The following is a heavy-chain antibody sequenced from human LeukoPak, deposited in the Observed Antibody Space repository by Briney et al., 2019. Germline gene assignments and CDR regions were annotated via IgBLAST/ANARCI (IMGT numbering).Heavy chain of an antibody. CDR1: GRTFSSYA. V-gene: IGHV1-69*01. CDR2: IIPIFGTA. J-gene: IGHJ1*01. CDR3: ASCDILTGYYIVEYFQH. Sequence: SVKLSCTASGRTFSSYAISWVRQAPGQGLEWMGGIIPIFGTANYAQKFQGRVTITADESTSTAYMELSSLRSEDTAVYYCASCDILTGYYIVEYFQHWGQGTLVTVSS. D-gene: IGHD3-9*01.